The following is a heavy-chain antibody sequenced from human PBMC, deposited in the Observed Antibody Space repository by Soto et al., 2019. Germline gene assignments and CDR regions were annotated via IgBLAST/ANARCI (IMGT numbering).Heavy chain of an antibody. D-gene: IGHD3-3*01. V-gene: IGHV4-34*01. CDR3: ARARFDSSSQIDYGVDV. CDR1: GGSVSGYY. CDR2: INHSGST. J-gene: IGHJ6*02. Sequence: SETLSLTCAVYGGSVSGYYWTWLRQPPGKGLERIGEINHSGSTDYNPALKSRVTMSVDTSKNQFSLRVTSVTAADTAVWYCARARFDSSSQIDYGVDVCGQVTPVNV.